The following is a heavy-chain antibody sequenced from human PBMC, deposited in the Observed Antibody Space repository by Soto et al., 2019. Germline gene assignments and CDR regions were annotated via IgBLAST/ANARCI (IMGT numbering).Heavy chain of an antibody. CDR2: IYYSGST. V-gene: IGHV4-39*01. CDR3: ASSFSGGTVYGMDV. J-gene: IGHJ6*02. Sequence: SETLSLTCTVSGGSISSSSYYWGWIRQPPGKGLEWIGSIYYSGSTYYNPSLKSRVTISVDTSKNQFSLKLSSVAAADTAVYYCASSFSGGTVYGMDVWGQGTTVT. D-gene: IGHD2-15*01. CDR1: GGSISSSSYY.